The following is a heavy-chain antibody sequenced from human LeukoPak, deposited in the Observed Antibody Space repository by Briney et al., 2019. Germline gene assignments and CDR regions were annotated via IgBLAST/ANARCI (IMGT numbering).Heavy chain of an antibody. CDR1: GYTFTSYG. J-gene: IGHJ4*02. Sequence: ASVKVSCKASGYTFTSYGISWVRQAPGQGLEWMGWISAYNGNTNYAQKLQGRVTMTTDTSTSTAYMELSRLRSDDTAVYYCARVIESNYYDSSGYYYVPYFDYWGQGTLVTVSS. D-gene: IGHD3-22*01. CDR2: ISAYNGNT. CDR3: ARVIESNYYDSSGYYYVPYFDY. V-gene: IGHV1-18*01.